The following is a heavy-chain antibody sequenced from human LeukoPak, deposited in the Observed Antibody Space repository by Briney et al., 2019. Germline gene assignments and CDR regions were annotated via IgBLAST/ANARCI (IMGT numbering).Heavy chain of an antibody. CDR1: GYTFTSYG. V-gene: IGHV1-18*01. D-gene: IGHD6-6*01. CDR3: AREVAARTKYNWFDP. J-gene: IGHJ5*02. Sequence: GASVKISCKASGYTFTSYGISWVRQAPEQGLKWMGGISAYNGNTNYAQKRQGRVTMTTDTSTSTAYMELRSLRSDDTAVYYCAREVAARTKYNWFDPWGQGTLVTVSS. CDR2: ISAYNGNT.